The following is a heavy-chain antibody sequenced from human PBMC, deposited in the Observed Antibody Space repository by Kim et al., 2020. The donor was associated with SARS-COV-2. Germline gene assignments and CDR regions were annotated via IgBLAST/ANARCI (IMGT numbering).Heavy chain of an antibody. CDR1: GGSISSGDYY. Sequence: SETLSLTCTVSGGSISSGDYYWSWIRQPPGKGLVWIGYIYYTGSSHYNPSLNSRVTISIDTSKNQFSLKLSSVTAADTAVYYCARGPPIGGGDCYSHWGQGTLVTVSS. CDR3: ARGPPIGGGDCYSH. J-gene: IGHJ4*02. CDR2: IYYTGSS. V-gene: IGHV4-30-4*01. D-gene: IGHD2-21*02.